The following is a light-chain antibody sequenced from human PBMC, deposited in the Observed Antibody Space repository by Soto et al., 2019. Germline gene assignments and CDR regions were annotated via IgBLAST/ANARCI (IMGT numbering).Light chain of an antibody. CDR1: SSNIGAGYD. Sequence: QSVLTQPPSVSGAPGQKVTISCTGSSSNIGAGYDVNWYQQLPGTAPKLLIHGNSNRPSGVPDRFSGSKSGTSASLAITGLQAEDEADYFRQSYDSSLSGYVFGTGTKVTVL. V-gene: IGLV1-40*01. CDR2: GNS. J-gene: IGLJ1*01. CDR3: QSYDSSLSGYV.